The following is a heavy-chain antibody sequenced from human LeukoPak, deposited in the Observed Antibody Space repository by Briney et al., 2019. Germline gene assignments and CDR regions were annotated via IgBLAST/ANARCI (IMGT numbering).Heavy chain of an antibody. V-gene: IGHV6-1*01. D-gene: IGHD1-26*01. J-gene: IGHJ5*01. CDR2: TYYRSKWYN. CDR1: GDSVSTNSAT. Sequence: SQTLSLTCAISGDSVSTNSATWTWLRQSPSRGLEWLGRTYYRSKWYNDYAVSMKSRININPDTSKNQFSLQLNSVTPEDTAVYYCARLVGASWFDSWGQGTLVTVSS. CDR3: ARLVGASWFDS.